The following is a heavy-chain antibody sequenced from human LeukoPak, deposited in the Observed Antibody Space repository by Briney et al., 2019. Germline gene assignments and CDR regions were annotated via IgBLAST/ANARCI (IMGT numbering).Heavy chain of an antibody. D-gene: IGHD2-2*01. V-gene: IGHV1-69*05. J-gene: IGHJ4*02. Sequence: EASVKVSCKASGGTFSSYAINWVRQAPGQGLEWMGGIIPIFGSANYAQKFQGRVTITTDESTSTTYMEMSSLRSEDTAVYYCARRYCSSTSCQLDYWGQGTLVTVSS. CDR2: IIPIFGSA. CDR3: ARRYCSSTSCQLDY. CDR1: GGTFSSYA.